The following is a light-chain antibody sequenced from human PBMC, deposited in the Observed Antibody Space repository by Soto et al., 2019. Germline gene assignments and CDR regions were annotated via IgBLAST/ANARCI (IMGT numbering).Light chain of an antibody. J-gene: IGKJ1*01. CDR1: QSIPTH. Sequence: DIQMTPSPSSLSPPLGDRVTIPCRASQSIPTHVNCYQHKPGKAPKLLMHAASSLDRGVRSSFSDSVSETDFTHTISSLQSEDFATYYCQQSYRAPGTFGQGTKVDIK. CDR3: QQSYRAPGT. V-gene: IGKV1-39*01. CDR2: AAS.